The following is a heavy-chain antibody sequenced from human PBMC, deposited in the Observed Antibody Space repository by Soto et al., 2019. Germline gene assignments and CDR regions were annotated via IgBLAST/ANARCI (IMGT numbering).Heavy chain of an antibody. D-gene: IGHD2-15*01. CDR3: ARHGYCSGGSCYLGIDY. Sequence: SETLSLTCTVSGGSISSYYWSWIRQPPGKGLEWIGYIYYSGSTNYNPSLKSRVTISVDTSKNQFSLKLSSVTAADTAVYYCARHGYCSGGSCYLGIDYWGQGTLVTVS. CDR2: IYYSGST. CDR1: GGSISSYY. V-gene: IGHV4-59*08. J-gene: IGHJ4*02.